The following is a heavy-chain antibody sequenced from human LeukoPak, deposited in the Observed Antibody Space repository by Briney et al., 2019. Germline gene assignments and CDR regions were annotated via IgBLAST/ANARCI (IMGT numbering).Heavy chain of an antibody. D-gene: IGHD2-2*01. CDR3: ARVRYCSSTTCRGAFDI. CDR1: GFTFSNAW. J-gene: IGHJ3*02. Sequence: GGSLRLSCAASGFTFSNAWMSWVRQAPGKGLEWVGRTRNKANSYTTEYAASVKGRFTISRADSANSLYLQMNSLKTEDTAVYYCARVRYCSSTTCRGAFDIWGQGTMVTVSS. CDR2: TRNKANSYTT. V-gene: IGHV3-72*01.